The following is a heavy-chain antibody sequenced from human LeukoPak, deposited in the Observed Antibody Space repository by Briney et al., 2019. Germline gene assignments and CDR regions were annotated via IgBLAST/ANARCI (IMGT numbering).Heavy chain of an antibody. CDR2: VTGSGTST. V-gene: IGHV3-23*01. Sequence: GGSLRLTCAASGFTFNSFRMNWVRQAPGKGLEWVSGVTGSGTSTYYADSVRGRFTISRDNSKNTVHLQMDSLRAEDSAVYYCAKNAGYSYGLYYFDYWGQGTLVTVSS. CDR3: AKNAGYSYGLYYFDY. J-gene: IGHJ4*02. D-gene: IGHD5-18*01. CDR1: GFTFNSFR.